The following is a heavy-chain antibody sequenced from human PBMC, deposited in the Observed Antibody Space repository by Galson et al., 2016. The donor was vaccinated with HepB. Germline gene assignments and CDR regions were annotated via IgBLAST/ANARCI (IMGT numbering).Heavy chain of an antibody. CDR1: GFTFGSYW. V-gene: IGHV3-7*04. J-gene: IGHJ3*02. Sequence: SLRLSCAASGFTFGSYWMSWVRQAPGKGLELAANINQDGSEKSYVDSAKGRFTIPRDNAKNSLYLQMNSLRAEDTAVYFCARDPGYSAFDIWGQGTMVTVSS. CDR3: ARDPGYSAFDI. CDR2: INQDGSEK. D-gene: IGHD5-12*01.